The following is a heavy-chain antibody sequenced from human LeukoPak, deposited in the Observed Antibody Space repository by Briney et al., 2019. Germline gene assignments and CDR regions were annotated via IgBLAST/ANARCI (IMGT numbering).Heavy chain of an antibody. Sequence: GGSLRLSCAASGFALLNYWMSWVRRAPGKGLEWVGRIKSKTDGGTTDYAAPVKGRFTISKDDSKNTLYLQMNSLKTEDTAVYYCTTVPYYYDNSGYYHGVFDYWGQGTLVTVSS. V-gene: IGHV3-15*01. D-gene: IGHD3-22*01. CDR1: GFALLNYW. CDR2: IKSKTDGGTT. CDR3: TTVPYYYDNSGYYHGVFDY. J-gene: IGHJ4*02.